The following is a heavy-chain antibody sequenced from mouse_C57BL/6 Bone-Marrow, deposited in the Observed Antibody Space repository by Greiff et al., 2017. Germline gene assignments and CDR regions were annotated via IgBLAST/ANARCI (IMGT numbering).Heavy chain of an antibody. CDR1: GYTFTSYW. J-gene: IGHJ3*01. V-gene: IGHV1-5*01. Sequence: EVQLQQSGTVLARPGASVKMSCKTSGYTFTSYWMHWVKQRPGQGLEWIGAIYPGNSDTSYNQKFKGKAKLTAVTSASTAYMELSSLTNEDSAVYYCSYDGYYDWVWFAYWGQGTLVTVSA. D-gene: IGHD2-3*01. CDR2: IYPGNSDT. CDR3: SYDGYYDWVWFAY.